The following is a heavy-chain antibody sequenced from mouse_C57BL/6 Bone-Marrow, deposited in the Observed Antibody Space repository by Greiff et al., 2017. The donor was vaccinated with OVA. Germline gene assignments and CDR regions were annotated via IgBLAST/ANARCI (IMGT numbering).Heavy chain of an antibody. CDR3: ASLRRAMDY. D-gene: IGHD1-2*01. CDR1: GYTFTSYW. J-gene: IGHJ4*01. V-gene: IGHV1-59*01. CDR2: IDPSDSYT. Sequence: QVQLQQPGAELVRPGTSVKLSCKASGYTFTSYWMHWVKQRPGQGLEWIGVIDPSDSYTNYNQKFKGKATLTVDTSSSTAYMQLSSLTSEDSAVYYCASLRRAMDYWGQGTSVTVSS.